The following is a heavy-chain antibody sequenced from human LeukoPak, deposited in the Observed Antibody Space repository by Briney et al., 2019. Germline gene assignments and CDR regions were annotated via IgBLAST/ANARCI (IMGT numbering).Heavy chain of an antibody. J-gene: IGHJ4*02. CDR3: ARGEEGATRGIPIDY. V-gene: IGHV1-18*01. CDR2: ISACNGNT. D-gene: IGHD1-26*01. Sequence: ASVKVSCKASGYTFTSYGISWVQQAPGQGLEWMGWISACNGNTNYAQKLQGRVTMTTDTSTSTAYMELRSLRSDDTAVYYCARGEEGATRGIPIDYWGQGTLVTVSS. CDR1: GYTFTSYG.